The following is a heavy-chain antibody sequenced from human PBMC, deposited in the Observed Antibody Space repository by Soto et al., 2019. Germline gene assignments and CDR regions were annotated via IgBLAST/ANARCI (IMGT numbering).Heavy chain of an antibody. V-gene: IGHV4-31*02. CDR2: IYYSGKT. D-gene: IGHD3-16*02. J-gene: IGHJ4*02. CDR1: GGSISSVGYY. CDR3: AIPTEIWRSCRRAQ. Sequence: TLSLTWSVSGGSISSVGYYWSWNRQHRGKGLEWIGYIYYSGKTYYNPSVKSRCTRTVDTTKNQFSMKMSSVTAAAAAVYYCAIPTEIWRSCRRAQWGQGTLVTVSS.